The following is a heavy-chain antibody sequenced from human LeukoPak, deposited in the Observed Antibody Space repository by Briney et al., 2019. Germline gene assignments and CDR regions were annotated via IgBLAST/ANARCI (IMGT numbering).Heavy chain of an antibody. D-gene: IGHD2-15*01. CDR3: ARPNSYCSGGNCYDY. CDR1: GYIFTSYW. Sequence: GESLKISCKGSGYIFTSYWIGWVRQMPGKGLERMGIIYPGDSETRYSPSFQGQVTISADKSISTAYLQWNSLKASGTAMYYCARPNSYCSGGNCYDYWGQGTLVTVSS. J-gene: IGHJ4*02. V-gene: IGHV5-51*01. CDR2: IYPGDSET.